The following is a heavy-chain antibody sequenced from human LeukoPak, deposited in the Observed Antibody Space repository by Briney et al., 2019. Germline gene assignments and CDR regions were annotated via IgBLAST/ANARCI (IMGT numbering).Heavy chain of an antibody. CDR1: GGFISSSTYY. CDR3: ASDFLQYNPQSVAARGFDY. Sequence: SETLSLTCNVSGGFISSSTYYWGWIRQPPGKGLEWIGRISSRESTQYNPSLNSRVIMSVDTSRNQFSLRVTFVTDADTVVYFCASDFLQYNPQSVAARGFDYWGQGLLATVS. V-gene: IGHV4-39*07. CDR2: ISSREST. J-gene: IGHJ4*02. D-gene: IGHD6-6*01.